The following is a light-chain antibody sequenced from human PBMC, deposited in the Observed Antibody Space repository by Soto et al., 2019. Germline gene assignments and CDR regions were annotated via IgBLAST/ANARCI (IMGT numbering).Light chain of an antibody. V-gene: IGLV1-40*01. CDR1: SSNIGAGHD. CDR2: ANF. CDR3: QSYDTGLHVV. Sequence: QSVLTQSPSVSGAPGQRVTISCTGTSSNIGAGHDVQWYQQLPGTAPKLLIYANFNRPSGVPDRFSGSTSGTSSSLAITGLQAEDEADYYCQSYDTGLHVVFGGGTKLNVL. J-gene: IGLJ2*01.